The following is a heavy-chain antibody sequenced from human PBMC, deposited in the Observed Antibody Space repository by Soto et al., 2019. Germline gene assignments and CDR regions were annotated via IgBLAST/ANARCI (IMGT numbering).Heavy chain of an antibody. Sequence: SETLSLTCTVSGGSISSYYWSWIRQPPGKGLEWIGYIYYSGSTNYNPSLKSRVTISVDTSKNQFSLKLSSVTAADTAVYYCAIGDRGWGYYNYGMDVWGQGTTVTVSS. CDR3: AIGDRGWGYYNYGMDV. CDR1: GGSISSYY. D-gene: IGHD3-16*01. V-gene: IGHV4-59*01. J-gene: IGHJ6*02. CDR2: IYYSGST.